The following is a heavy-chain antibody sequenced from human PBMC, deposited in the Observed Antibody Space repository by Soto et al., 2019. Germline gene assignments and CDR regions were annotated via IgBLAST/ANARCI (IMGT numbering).Heavy chain of an antibody. J-gene: IGHJ4*02. CDR3: ARAYYYRSGSRLAYFDY. Sequence: ASVKVSCKASGYTFTYYYIHWVRQAPGQRLEWMGWINAGSGNTKYSQKFQGRVTITRDTSASTAYMELSSLRSEDTAVYYCARAYYYRSGSRLAYFDYWGQGTLVTVSS. V-gene: IGHV1-3*01. CDR1: GYTFTYYY. D-gene: IGHD3-10*01. CDR2: INAGSGNT.